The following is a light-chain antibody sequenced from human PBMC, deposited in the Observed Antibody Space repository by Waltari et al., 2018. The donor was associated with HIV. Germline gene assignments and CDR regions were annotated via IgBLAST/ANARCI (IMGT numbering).Light chain of an antibody. CDR3: QQRSNWPPIT. Sequence: EIVLTQSPATLSLSPGERATLSCRASQSVRNYLAWYQHNPGQSPRLLIYETSKRATGTAARFSGSGSGTDFSLTISSLEPEDVGVYYCQQRSNWPPITFGQGTRVEIK. CDR2: ETS. J-gene: IGKJ5*01. V-gene: IGKV3-11*01. CDR1: QSVRNY.